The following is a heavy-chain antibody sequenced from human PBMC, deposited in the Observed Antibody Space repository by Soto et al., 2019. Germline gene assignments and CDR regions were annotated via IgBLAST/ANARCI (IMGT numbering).Heavy chain of an antibody. Sequence: SETLSLTCAVYGGSFSGYYWSWIRQPPGKGLEWIGEINHSGSTNYNPSLKSRVTISVDTSKNQFSLKLSSVTAADTAVYYCARGSSTVPTEYFQHWGQGTLVTVSS. D-gene: IGHD4-17*01. CDR1: GGSFSGYY. V-gene: IGHV4-34*01. CDR2: INHSGST. J-gene: IGHJ1*01. CDR3: ARGSSTVPTEYFQH.